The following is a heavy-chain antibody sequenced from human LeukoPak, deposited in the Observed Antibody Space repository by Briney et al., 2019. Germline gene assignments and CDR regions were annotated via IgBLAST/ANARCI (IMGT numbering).Heavy chain of an antibody. Sequence: GGSLRLSCAASGFTFSDHFLDWVRQAPGKGLEWVGRIRNKANSYNTEYAASVKGRFTISRDDSKNSLYLQMSSLKTDDTAMYYCASIRGTFGYWGQGTLVTVSS. CDR2: IRNKANSYNT. D-gene: IGHD1-26*01. CDR1: GFTFSDHF. J-gene: IGHJ4*02. CDR3: ASIRGTFGY. V-gene: IGHV3-72*01.